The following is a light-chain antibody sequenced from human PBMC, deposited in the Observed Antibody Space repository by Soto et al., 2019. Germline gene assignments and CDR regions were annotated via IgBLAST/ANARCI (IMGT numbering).Light chain of an antibody. CDR2: GAS. CDR3: QQYNNWPGT. J-gene: IGKJ1*01. V-gene: IGKV3-15*01. Sequence: ELVLTQSPGTLSLSPWERATLSCRASQSLSSRNLAWYQHKPGQAPRPLISGASTRATGIPARFSASGSGTEFTLTISSRQSADIAVYYCQQYNNWPGTFGQGTKVDIK. CDR1: QSLSSRN.